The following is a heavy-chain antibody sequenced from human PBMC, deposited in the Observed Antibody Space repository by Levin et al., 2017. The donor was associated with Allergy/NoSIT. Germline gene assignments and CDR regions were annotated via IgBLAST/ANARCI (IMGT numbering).Heavy chain of an antibody. CDR2: IKSKTDGGTT. CDR3: TTDGVWFGYFDY. CDR1: GFTFSNAW. V-gene: IGHV3-15*01. Sequence: GESLKISCAASGFTFSNAWMSWVRQAPGKGLEWVGRIKSKTDGGTTDYAAPVKGRFTISRDDSKNTLYLQMNSLKTEDTAVYYCTTDGVWFGYFDYWGQGTLVTVSS. J-gene: IGHJ4*02. D-gene: IGHD3-10*01.